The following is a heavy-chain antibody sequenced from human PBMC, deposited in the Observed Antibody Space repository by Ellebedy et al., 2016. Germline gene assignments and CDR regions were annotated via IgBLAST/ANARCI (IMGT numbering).Heavy chain of an antibody. D-gene: IGHD5-12*01. CDR2: IDHSGST. CDR3: ARSGYAGDETLDV. Sequence: SETLSLTXSVSGGSISSPFHYWDWIRQSPGEGLEWVGNIDHSGSTHYNPSLQSRAAISIDASKNHLSLNLTSVTAADTAVYYCARSGYAGDETLDVWGQGSLVTVSS. V-gene: IGHV4-39*02. J-gene: IGHJ4*02. CDR1: GGSISSPFHY.